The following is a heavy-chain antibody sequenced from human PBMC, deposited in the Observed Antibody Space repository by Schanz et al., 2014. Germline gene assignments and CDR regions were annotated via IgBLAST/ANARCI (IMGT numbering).Heavy chain of an antibody. CDR3: VRDTDYHFDY. V-gene: IGHV3-48*01. CDR2: ISSSSSTI. J-gene: IGHJ4*02. Sequence: EVQLVESGGGLVQPGGSLRLSCAASGFTFSTYWMSWVRQAPGKGLEWVSYISSSSSTIYYADSVKGRFTISRDNAKNSLYLQMNSLRAEDTAVYYCVRDTDYHFDYWGQGTLVTVSS. CDR1: GFTFSTYW. D-gene: IGHD4-17*01.